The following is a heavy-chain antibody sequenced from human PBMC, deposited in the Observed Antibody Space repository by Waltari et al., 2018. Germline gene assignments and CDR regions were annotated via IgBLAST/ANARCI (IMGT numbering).Heavy chain of an antibody. Sequence: QVQLVESGGGVVQPGGSLRLSCAASGFTFSSYGMHWVRQAPGKGLEWVAFIRYDGSNKYYADSVKGRFTISRDNSKNTLYLQMNSLRAEDTAVYYCAKDGSSGSDYWGQGTLVIVSS. CDR3: AKDGSSGSDY. CDR1: GFTFSSYG. D-gene: IGHD2-15*01. J-gene: IGHJ4*02. CDR2: IRYDGSNK. V-gene: IGHV3-30*02.